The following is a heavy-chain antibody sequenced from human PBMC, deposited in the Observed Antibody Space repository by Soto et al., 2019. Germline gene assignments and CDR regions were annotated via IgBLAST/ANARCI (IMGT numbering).Heavy chain of an antibody. J-gene: IGHJ4*02. V-gene: IGHV4-34*01. CDR2: INHSGST. CDR1: GGSFSGYY. D-gene: IGHD3-10*01. CDR3: ARGPLSSGSGTIDY. Sequence: QVQLQQWGAGLLKPSETLSLTCAAYGGSFSGYYWSWIRQPPGKGLEWIGEINHSGSTNYNPSLKSRVTLSVDTSKNQFSLQLSSVTAAATAVYSWARGPLSSGSGTIDYWGQGTLVTVSS.